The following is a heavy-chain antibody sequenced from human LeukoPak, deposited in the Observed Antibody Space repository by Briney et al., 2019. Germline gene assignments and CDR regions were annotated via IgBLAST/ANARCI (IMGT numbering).Heavy chain of an antibody. CDR3: ARDSQHYDFWSGYYNYYYYYYMDV. J-gene: IGHJ6*03. CDR1: GFTFSSYS. D-gene: IGHD3-3*01. V-gene: IGHV3-21*01. Sequence: GGSLRLSCAASGFTFSSYSMNWVRQAPGKGLEWVSSISSRSSYIYYADSVKGRFTISRDNAKNSLYLQMNSLRAEDTAVYYCARDSQHYDFWSGYYNYYYYYYMDVWGKGTTVTVSS. CDR2: ISSRSSYI.